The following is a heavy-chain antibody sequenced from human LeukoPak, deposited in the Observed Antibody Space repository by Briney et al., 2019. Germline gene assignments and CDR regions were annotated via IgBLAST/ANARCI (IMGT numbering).Heavy chain of an antibody. CDR1: GFTFSSYG. V-gene: IGHV3-23*01. J-gene: IGHJ5*02. CDR2: ISGSGIRT. CDR3: ARVATGYSYGDAPTNWFDP. D-gene: IGHD5-18*01. Sequence: GGSLRLSCAASGFTFSSYGMSWVRQAPGKGLEWVSGISGSGIRTFSADSVKGRFTISRDNSKNTLYLQIHSLRAADTAVYYCARVATGYSYGDAPTNWFDPWGQGTLVTVSS.